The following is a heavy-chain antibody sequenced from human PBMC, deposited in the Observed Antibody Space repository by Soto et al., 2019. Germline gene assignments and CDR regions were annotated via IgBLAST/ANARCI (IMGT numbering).Heavy chain of an antibody. J-gene: IGHJ6*02. CDR2: ISGSGGST. Sequence: PGGSLRLSCAASGFTFSSYAMSWVRQAPGKGLEWVSAISGSGGSTYYADSVKGRFTISRDNSKNTLYLQMNSLRAEDTAVYYCAIHFTPGGRGYSTNYYGMDVWGQGTTVTVSS. CDR3: AIHFTPGGRGYSTNYYGMDV. CDR1: GFTFSSYA. D-gene: IGHD6-13*01. V-gene: IGHV3-23*01.